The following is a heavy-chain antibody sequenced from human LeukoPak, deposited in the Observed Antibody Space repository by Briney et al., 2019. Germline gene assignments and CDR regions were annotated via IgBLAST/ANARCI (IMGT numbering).Heavy chain of an antibody. Sequence: KPSETLSLTCAVYGGSFSSYYWSWIRQPPGKGLEWIGEINHSGSTNYNPSLKSRVTISVDTSKNQFSLKLSSVTAADTAVYYCASRTKRRKMAAAGPYYFDYWGQGTLVTVSS. CDR2: INHSGST. J-gene: IGHJ4*02. CDR3: ASRTKRRKMAAAGPYYFDY. CDR1: GGSFSSYY. D-gene: IGHD6-13*01. V-gene: IGHV4-34*01.